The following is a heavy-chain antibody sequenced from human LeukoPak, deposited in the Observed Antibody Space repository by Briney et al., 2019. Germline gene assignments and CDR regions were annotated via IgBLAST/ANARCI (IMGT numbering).Heavy chain of an antibody. CDR3: ARGQYGGYDSIGDY. Sequence: PGGSLRLSCAASGFTFSSYWMHWVRQAPGKGPVWVSRINSDGSNTDYADYVKGRITISRDNAKNTLFLQMNSLRDEDTAVYYCARGQYGGYDSIGDYWGQGTLVTVSS. CDR1: GFTFSSYW. J-gene: IGHJ4*02. D-gene: IGHD5-12*01. V-gene: IGHV3-74*01. CDR2: INSDGSNT.